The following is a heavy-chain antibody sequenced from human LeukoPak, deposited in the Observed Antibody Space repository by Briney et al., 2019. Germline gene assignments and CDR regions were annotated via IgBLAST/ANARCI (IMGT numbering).Heavy chain of an antibody. J-gene: IGHJ4*02. CDR1: GFTFSGYY. CDR3: ARVDCSSTSCYEFDY. CDR2: IRSSGSTI. V-gene: IGHV3-11*04. D-gene: IGHD2-2*01. Sequence: GGSLRLSCAASGFTFSGYYMSWIRQAPGKGLEWVSYIRSSGSTIYYADSVKGRFTISRDNAKNSLYLQMNSLRAEDTAVYYCARVDCSSTSCYEFDYWGQGTLVTVSS.